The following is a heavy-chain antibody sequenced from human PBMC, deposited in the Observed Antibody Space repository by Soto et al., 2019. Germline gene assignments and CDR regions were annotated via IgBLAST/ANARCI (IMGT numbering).Heavy chain of an antibody. V-gene: IGHV3-74*01. Sequence: EVQLVESGGALVQPGGSLKLSCVASGFIFSSYSMHWVRQAQGKGLVWVSHINGDGSDTTYADSVKGRFTISRDNSKNTFYLEMNSLRADDSAVYFCASLTFGVRLAFDIWGQGTKVVVSS. CDR3: ASLTFGVRLAFDI. CDR1: GFIFSSYS. D-gene: IGHD3-3*01. J-gene: IGHJ3*02. CDR2: INGDGSDT.